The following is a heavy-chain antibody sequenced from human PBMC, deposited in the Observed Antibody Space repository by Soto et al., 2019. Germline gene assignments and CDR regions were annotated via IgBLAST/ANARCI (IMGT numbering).Heavy chain of an antibody. J-gene: IGHJ6*02. CDR2: IYHSGST. D-gene: IGHD1-26*01. V-gene: IGHV4-4*02. CDR1: GGSISSSNW. CDR3: ARVSGSYYYGMDV. Sequence: LSLTCTVSGGSISSSNWWSWVRQPPGKGLEWIGEIYHSGSTNYNPSLKSRVTISVDKSKNQFSLKLSSVTAADTAVYYCARVSGSYYYGMDVWGQGTTVTVSS.